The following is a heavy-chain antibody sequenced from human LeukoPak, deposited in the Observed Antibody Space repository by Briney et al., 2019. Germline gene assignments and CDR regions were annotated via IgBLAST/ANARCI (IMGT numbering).Heavy chain of an antibody. CDR1: GLTFSSYA. V-gene: IGHV4-59*01. CDR2: IYYSGST. D-gene: IGHD1-26*01. J-gene: IGHJ4*02. CDR3: ARDNSGSYYFDF. Sequence: GSLRLSCAASGLTFSSYAMSWVRQPPGKGLEWIGYIYYSGSTNYNPSLKSRVSISVDTSKNQFSLKLSSVTAADTAVYYCARDNSGSYYFDFWGQGTLVTVSS.